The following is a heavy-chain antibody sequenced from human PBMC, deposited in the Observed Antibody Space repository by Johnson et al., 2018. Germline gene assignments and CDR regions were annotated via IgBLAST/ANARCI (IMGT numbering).Heavy chain of an antibody. CDR3: ARERGYCSGGSCYSNHYYYYMDV. Sequence: QVQLQESGPGLVKPSQTLSLTCAIPGDSVSSNSAAWNWIRQSPSRGLEWLGRTYYRSKWYNDYAVSVKSRITINPDTSKNQFSLQLNSVTPEDTAVYYCARERGYCSGGSCYSNHYYYYMDVWGKGTTVTVSS. V-gene: IGHV6-1*01. D-gene: IGHD2-15*01. CDR2: TYYRSKWYN. J-gene: IGHJ6*03. CDR1: GDSVSSNSAA.